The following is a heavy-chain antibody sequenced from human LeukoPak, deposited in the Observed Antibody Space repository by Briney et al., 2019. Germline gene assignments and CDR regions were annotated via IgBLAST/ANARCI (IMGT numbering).Heavy chain of an antibody. D-gene: IGHD2-15*01. CDR3: AKATYCSGGSCYSPLDY. J-gene: IGHJ4*02. CDR2: ISWNSGSI. Sequence: GGSLRLSCAASGFTFDDYAMHWVRQAPGKGLEWVSGISWNSGSIGYADSVKGRFTISRDNAKNSLYLQMNSLRAEDTALYYCAKATYCSGGSCYSPLDYWGQGTLVTVSS. V-gene: IGHV3-9*01. CDR1: GFTFDDYA.